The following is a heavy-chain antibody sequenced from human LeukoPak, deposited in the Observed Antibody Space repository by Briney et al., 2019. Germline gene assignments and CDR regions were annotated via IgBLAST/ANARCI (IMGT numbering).Heavy chain of an antibody. CDR3: ARGYSSSWYSDH. D-gene: IGHD6-13*01. CDR2: ISSSSSYI. CDR1: GFTFSSYS. V-gene: IGHV3-21*01. Sequence: GGSLRLSCAASGFTFSSYSMNWVRQAPGKGLEWVSSISSSSSYIYYADSVKGRFTISRDNAKNSLCLQMNSLRAEDTAVYYCARGYSSSWYSDHWGQGTLVTVSS. J-gene: IGHJ4*02.